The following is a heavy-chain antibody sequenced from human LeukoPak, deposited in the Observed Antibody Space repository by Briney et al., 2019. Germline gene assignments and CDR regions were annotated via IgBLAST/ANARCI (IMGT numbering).Heavy chain of an antibody. J-gene: IGHJ4*02. D-gene: IGHD3-10*01. V-gene: IGHV3-7*01. CDR1: GFTFTNNF. CDR3: ARDILAYGSGSYLDY. CDR2: IKQDGSEK. Sequence: GGSLRLSCAASGFTFTNNFMSWVRQAPGKGLEWVANIKQDGSEKYYVDSVKGRFTISRDNAKNSLYLQMNSLRAEDTAVYYCARDILAYGSGSYLDYWGQGTLVTVSS.